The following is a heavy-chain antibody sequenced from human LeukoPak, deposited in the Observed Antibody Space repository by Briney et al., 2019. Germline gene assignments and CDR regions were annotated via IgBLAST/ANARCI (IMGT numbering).Heavy chain of an antibody. Sequence: ASVKVSCKASGYTFTSYYMHWVRQAPGQGLEWMGIINSSGGSTSYAQKFQGRVTMTRDMSTSTVYMELSSLRSEDTAVYYCARDRMAGYSSGWVSSWGQGTLVTVSS. CDR2: INSSGGST. CDR1: GYTFTSYY. CDR3: ARDRMAGYSSGWVSS. D-gene: IGHD6-19*01. J-gene: IGHJ4*02. V-gene: IGHV1-46*01.